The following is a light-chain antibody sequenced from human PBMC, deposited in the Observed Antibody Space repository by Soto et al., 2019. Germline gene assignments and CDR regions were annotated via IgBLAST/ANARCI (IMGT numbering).Light chain of an antibody. Sequence: EIVLTQSPGTLSLSPGERATLSCRASQSVSSSYLAWYQQKPGQAPRLLIYGASSRATGITDRFSDSGSGTDFTLTISRLEPEDLAVYYCQQYGSSPRKFGQGTKVEIK. CDR2: GAS. V-gene: IGKV3-20*01. J-gene: IGKJ1*01. CDR3: QQYGSSPRK. CDR1: QSVSSSY.